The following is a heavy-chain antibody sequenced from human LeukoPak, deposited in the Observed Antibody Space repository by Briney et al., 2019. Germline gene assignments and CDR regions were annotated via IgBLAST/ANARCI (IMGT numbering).Heavy chain of an antibody. CDR3: ARGRGAAAGKFDY. CDR2: IIPIFGTA. V-gene: IGHV1-69*13. J-gene: IGHJ4*02. CDR1: GYTFTSYY. Sequence: GASVKVSCKASGYTFTSYYMHWVRQAPGQGLEWMGGIIPIFGTANYAQKFQGRVTITADESTSTAYMELSSLRSEDTAVYYCARGRGAAAGKFDYWGQGTLVTVSS. D-gene: IGHD6-13*01.